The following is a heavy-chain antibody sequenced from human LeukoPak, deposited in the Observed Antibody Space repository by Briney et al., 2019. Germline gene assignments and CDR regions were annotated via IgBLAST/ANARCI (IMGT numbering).Heavy chain of an antibody. CDR3: ARGLNWGSPYFDY. D-gene: IGHD7-27*01. J-gene: IGHJ4*02. V-gene: IGHV4-34*01. Sequence: SETLSLTCAVYGGSFSGYYWSWIRQPPGKGLDLIGEINHSGSTNYNPSLKSRVTISVDTSKNQFSLKLSSVTAADTAVYYCARGLNWGSPYFDYWGQGTLVTVSS. CDR1: GGSFSGYY. CDR2: INHSGST.